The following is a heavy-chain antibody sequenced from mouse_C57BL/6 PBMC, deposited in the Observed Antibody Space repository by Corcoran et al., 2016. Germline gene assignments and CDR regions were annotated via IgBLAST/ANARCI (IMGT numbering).Heavy chain of an antibody. V-gene: IGHV9-3*01. Sequence: QIQLVQSGPELKKPGETVKISCKASGYTFTTYGMSWVKQAPGKGLKWMGWINTYSGVPTYADDFKGRFAFSLETSASTAYLQINNLKNEDTATYFWARSSNYYGSSYGYFDVWGTGTTVTVSS. CDR2: INTYSGVP. D-gene: IGHD1-1*01. CDR3: ARSSNYYGSSYGYFDV. J-gene: IGHJ1*03. CDR1: GYTFTTYG.